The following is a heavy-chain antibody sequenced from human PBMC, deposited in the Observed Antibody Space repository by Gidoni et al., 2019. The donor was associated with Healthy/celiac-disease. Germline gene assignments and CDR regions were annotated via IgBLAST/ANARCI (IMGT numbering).Heavy chain of an antibody. CDR3: FDP. Sequence: QVQLVESGGGVVQPGRSLRLSCAASGFTFSSYGMHWVRQAPGKGLEWVAVISYDGSNKYYADSVKGRFTISRDNSKNTLYLQMNSLRAEDTAVYYWFDPWGQGTLVTVSS. CDR2: ISYDGSNK. CDR1: GFTFSSYG. V-gene: IGHV3-30*03. J-gene: IGHJ5*02.